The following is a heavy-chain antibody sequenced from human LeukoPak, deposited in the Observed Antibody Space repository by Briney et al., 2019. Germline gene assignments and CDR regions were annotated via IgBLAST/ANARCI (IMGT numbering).Heavy chain of an antibody. CDR2: INEDGSGT. V-gene: IGHV3-74*01. CDR3: ARDLRGIHDY. D-gene: IGHD3-16*01. J-gene: IGHJ4*02. CDR1: GFTFSSYW. Sequence: GGSLRLSCTASGFTFSSYWMHWVRQTQEKGLAWVSRINEDGSGTDYADSVRGRFTISRDNAKNTLYLQMHSLRAEDTALYYCARDLRGIHDYWGQGILVTVSS.